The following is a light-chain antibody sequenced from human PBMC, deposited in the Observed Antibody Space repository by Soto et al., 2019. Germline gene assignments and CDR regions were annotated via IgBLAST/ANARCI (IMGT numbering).Light chain of an antibody. V-gene: IGKV3-20*01. CDR2: DAC. CDR1: QSVSSSY. CDR3: QQYASSPLT. J-gene: IGKJ4*01. Sequence: EIELTQSPGTLSLSPGEKATLSCRASQSVSSSYLAWYQQKPGQAPRLLIYDACSRATGIPDRFSGSGSGTDFTLTISRLQPEDFAVYYCQQYASSPLTFGGGTKVELK.